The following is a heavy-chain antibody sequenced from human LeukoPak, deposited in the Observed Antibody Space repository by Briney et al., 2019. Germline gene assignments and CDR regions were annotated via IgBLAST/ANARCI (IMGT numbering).Heavy chain of an antibody. CDR1: GFTFSSYA. D-gene: IGHD6-25*01. J-gene: IGHJ6*03. V-gene: IGHV3-30*04. CDR2: ISYDGSNK. CDR3: ARSGRALYYYYMDV. Sequence: GGSLRLSCAASGFTFSSYAMHWVRQAPGKGLEWVAVISYDGSNKYYADSVKGRFTISRDNSKNTLYLQMNSLRAEDTAVYYCARSGRALYYYYMDVWGKGTTVTVSS.